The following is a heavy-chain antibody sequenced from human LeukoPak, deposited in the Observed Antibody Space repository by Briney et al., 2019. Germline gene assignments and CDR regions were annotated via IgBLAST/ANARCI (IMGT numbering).Heavy chain of an antibody. D-gene: IGHD3-3*01. V-gene: IGHV4-34*01. CDR2: INHSGST. J-gene: IGHJ3*02. CDR1: GGSFSGYY. Sequence: SETLSLTCAVYGGSFSGYYWSWIRQPPGKGLEWLGEINHSGSTNYNPSLKSRVTISVDTSKNQFSLKLSSVTAADTAVYYCARGGVYFDFWSGYYGPPRTVDAFDIWGQGTMVTVSS. CDR3: ARGGVYFDFWSGYYGPPRTVDAFDI.